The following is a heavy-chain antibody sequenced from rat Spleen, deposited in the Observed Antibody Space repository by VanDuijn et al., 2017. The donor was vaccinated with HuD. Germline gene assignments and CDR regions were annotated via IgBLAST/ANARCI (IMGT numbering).Heavy chain of an antibody. CDR2: ITNTGVGS. CDR1: GFTFKNYW. Sequence: EVQLVESGGGLVQPGGSLRLSCVASGFTFKNYWMTWIRQAPGKGLEWVASITNTGVGSYYPDSVKGRFTISRDTAQNILYLQMNSPRSEDTATYYCTTDYDGTYYYGWYFGFWGPGTMVTVSS. V-gene: IGHV5-31*01. D-gene: IGHD1-12*02. J-gene: IGHJ1*01. CDR3: TTDYDGTYYYGWYFGF.